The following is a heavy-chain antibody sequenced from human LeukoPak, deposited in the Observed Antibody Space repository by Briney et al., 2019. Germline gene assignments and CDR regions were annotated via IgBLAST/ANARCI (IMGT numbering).Heavy chain of an antibody. CDR1: GFTFSSSW. D-gene: IGHD3-10*01. CDR2: IKQDGSEK. CDR3: ARVRSVVRGVIRNWFDP. Sequence: GGSLRLSCAASGFTFSSSWMGWVRQAPGKGLEWVANIKQDGSEKYYVDSVKGRFTISRDNAKNSLYLQMNSLRAEDTAVYYCARVRSVVRGVIRNWFDPWGQGTLVTVSS. V-gene: IGHV3-7*01. J-gene: IGHJ5*02.